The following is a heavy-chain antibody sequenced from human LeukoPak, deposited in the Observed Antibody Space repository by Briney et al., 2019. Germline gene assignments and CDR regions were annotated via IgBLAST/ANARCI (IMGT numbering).Heavy chain of an antibody. Sequence: ETLSLTCTVSGGSISSSSYYWGWIRQPPGTGLEWIGSIYYSGSTNYNPSLKSRVTISVDTSKNQFSLKLSSVTAADTAVYYCARGREQWPNYYYGMDVWGQGTTVTVSS. CDR2: IYYSGST. V-gene: IGHV4-39*07. J-gene: IGHJ6*02. D-gene: IGHD6-19*01. CDR1: GGSISSSSYY. CDR3: ARGREQWPNYYYGMDV.